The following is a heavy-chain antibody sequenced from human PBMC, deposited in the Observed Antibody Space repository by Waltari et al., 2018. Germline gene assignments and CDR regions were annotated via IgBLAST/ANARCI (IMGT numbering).Heavy chain of an antibody. CDR3: AREVGTTGAFDI. V-gene: IGHV1-8*01. CDR2: VDAETGKK. Sequence: QVQLFQSGAEVKKPGASVRVSCKASGYTFTNYDITWVRQAFGQGLAWMGWVDAETGKKGYAQKFQDRVTRTTDTSMDTAYMDLTSLKSEDRDVDDCAREVGTTGAFDIWGQGTVVTVSS. J-gene: IGHJ3*02. D-gene: IGHD1-26*01. CDR1: GYTFTNYD.